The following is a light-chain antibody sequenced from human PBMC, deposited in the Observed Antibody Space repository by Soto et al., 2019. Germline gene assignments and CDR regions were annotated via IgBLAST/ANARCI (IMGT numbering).Light chain of an antibody. Sequence: ALTQPASVSGSPGQSIAISCTGTRSDVGAYNYVSWYQQHPGKAPKLMISEVTNRPSGVSDRFSGSKSGNTASLTISGLQAEDEADYYCSSFTSRFTFVFGTGTKV. CDR2: EVT. CDR1: RSDVGAYNY. J-gene: IGLJ1*01. V-gene: IGLV2-14*01. CDR3: SSFTSRFTFV.